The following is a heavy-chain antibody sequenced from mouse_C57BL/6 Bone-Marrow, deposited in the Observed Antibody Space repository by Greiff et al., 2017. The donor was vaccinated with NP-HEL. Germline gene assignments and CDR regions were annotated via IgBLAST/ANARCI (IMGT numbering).Heavy chain of an antibody. CDR1: GYTFTSYW. J-gene: IGHJ4*01. Sequence: QVQLKQPGAELVRPGSSVKLSCKASGYTFTSYWMHWVKQRPIQGLEWIGNIDPSDSETHYNQKFKDKATLTVDKSSSTAYMQLSSLTSEDSAVYYCARYDDIYAMDYWGQGTSVTVSS. V-gene: IGHV1-52*01. CDR2: IDPSDSET. CDR3: ARYDDIYAMDY. D-gene: IGHD2-12*01.